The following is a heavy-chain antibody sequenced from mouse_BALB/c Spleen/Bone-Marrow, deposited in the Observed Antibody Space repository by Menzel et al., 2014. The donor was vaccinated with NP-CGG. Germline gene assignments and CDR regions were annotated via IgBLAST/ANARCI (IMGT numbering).Heavy chain of an antibody. D-gene: IGHD2-14*01. V-gene: IGHV1-18*01. J-gene: IGHJ2*01. CDR3: TRSRYGDY. CDR1: GYTFTDYT. CDR2: INPNIGGT. Sequence: VQLQQSGPELVKPGASVKISCKPPGYTFTDYTMHWVKQSHGKSLEWIGHINPNIGGTNYNQKFKGKATLTLDKSSRTAYMELRSLTSEDSAVYYCTRSRYGDYWGQGTTLTVSS.